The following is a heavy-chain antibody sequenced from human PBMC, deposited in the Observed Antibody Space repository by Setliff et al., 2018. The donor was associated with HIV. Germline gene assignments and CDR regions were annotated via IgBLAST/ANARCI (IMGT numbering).Heavy chain of an antibody. V-gene: IGHV3-21*01. Sequence: GGSLRLSCAASGFTFSSYTMNWVRQAPGKGLEWVSSISSSSYYIYYADSVKGRFTISRDNSKNTLYLQMNSLRAEDTAVYYCARDSMGGPKYYDFWITSYYYYGMDVWGQGTTVTVSS. D-gene: IGHD3-3*01. CDR2: ISSSSYYI. CDR1: GFTFSSYT. CDR3: ARDSMGGPKYYDFWITSYYYYGMDV. J-gene: IGHJ6*02.